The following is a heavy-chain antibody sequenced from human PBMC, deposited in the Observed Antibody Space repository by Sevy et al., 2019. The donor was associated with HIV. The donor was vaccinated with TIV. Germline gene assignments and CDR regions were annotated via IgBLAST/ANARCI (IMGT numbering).Heavy chain of an antibody. CDR3: AKGGYDILTALDY. D-gene: IGHD3-9*01. CDR1: GSTFDDYS. V-gene: IGHV3-9*01. Sequence: SLKISCAASGSTFDDYSMHWVRQAPGKGLEWVSGITWNSGDIGYVDSVKGRFTISRDNAKNSVFLQLNSLKPEDTAFYYCAKGGYDILTALDYWGQGTLVTVSS. CDR2: ITWNSGDI. J-gene: IGHJ4*02.